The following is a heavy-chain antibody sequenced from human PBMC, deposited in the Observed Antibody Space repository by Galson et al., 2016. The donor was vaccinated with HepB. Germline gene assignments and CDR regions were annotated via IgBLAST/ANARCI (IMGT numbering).Heavy chain of an antibody. CDR2: IYNNGNT. CDR1: GFTVSRNY. Sequence: SLRLSCAASGFTVSRNYMSWVRQAPGKGLEWVSVIYNNGNTYYADSVKGRFTISRDNFKNTLYLQMNSLRVEDTAVYYCASGASPRAHYFDYWGQGTLVTVSS. D-gene: IGHD3-10*01. V-gene: IGHV3-53*01. J-gene: IGHJ4*02. CDR3: ASGASPRAHYFDY.